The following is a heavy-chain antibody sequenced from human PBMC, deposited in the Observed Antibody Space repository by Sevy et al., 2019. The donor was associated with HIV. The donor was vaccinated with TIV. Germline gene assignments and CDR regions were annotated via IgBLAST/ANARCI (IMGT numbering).Heavy chain of an antibody. CDR2: ISYDGNIQ. CDR1: GLTFSTYG. CDR3: VKDQGCYRYLPGNS. D-gene: IGHD3-16*02. V-gene: IGHV3-30*18. J-gene: IGHJ4*02. Sequence: GGSLRLSCAASGLTFSTYGMHWVRQAPGKGLEWVAVISYDGNIQYYADSVKGRFTISRDNSKNTLYLQMNSLKTEDTAVYYCVKDQGCYRYLPGNSWGQGTLVTVSS.